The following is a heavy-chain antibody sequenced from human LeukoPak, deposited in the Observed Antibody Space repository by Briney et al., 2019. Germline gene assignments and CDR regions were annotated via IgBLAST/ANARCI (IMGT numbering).Heavy chain of an antibody. D-gene: IGHD2-2*01. CDR2: ISSSGFTI. Sequence: GGSLRLSCEVSGFTFRTYEMNWVRQAPGKGLEWVSYISSSGFTIYYADSVKGRFTISRDNAKNSLYLQMNSLRAEDTAVYYCARVATDIVVVPAANKFDYWGQGTLVTVSS. CDR1: GFTFRTYE. J-gene: IGHJ4*02. CDR3: ARVATDIVVVPAANKFDY. V-gene: IGHV3-48*03.